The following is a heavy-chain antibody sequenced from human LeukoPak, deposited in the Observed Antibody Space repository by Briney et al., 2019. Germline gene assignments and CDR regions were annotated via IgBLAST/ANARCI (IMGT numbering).Heavy chain of an antibody. J-gene: IGHJ6*02. D-gene: IGHD6-13*01. CDR3: TLLTPYSSRHYYYYGMDV. V-gene: IGHV4-34*01. CDR2: INHSGST. Sequence: SETLSLTCAVYGGSFSGYYWSWIRQPPGKGLEWIGEINHSGSTNYNPSLKSRVTISVDTSKNQFSLKLSSVTAADTAVYYCTLLTPYSSRHYYYYGMDVWGQGTTVTVSS. CDR1: GGSFSGYY.